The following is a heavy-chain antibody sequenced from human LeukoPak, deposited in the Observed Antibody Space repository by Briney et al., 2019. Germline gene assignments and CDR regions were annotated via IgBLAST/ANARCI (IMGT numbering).Heavy chain of an antibody. CDR3: AKDAAGPEY. V-gene: IGHV3-23*01. Sequence: GGSLRLSCAASGFTLSSYAMSWVRQAPGKGLEWVSSIIASGGTTYYADSVKGRFTISRDNSRNTLYLQMSSLRAEDTAVYYCAKDAAGPEYWGQGTLVTVSS. CDR2: IIASGGTT. D-gene: IGHD6-13*01. J-gene: IGHJ4*02. CDR1: GFTLSSYA.